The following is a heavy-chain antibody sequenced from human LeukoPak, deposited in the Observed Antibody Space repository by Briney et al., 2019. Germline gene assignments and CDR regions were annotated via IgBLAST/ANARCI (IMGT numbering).Heavy chain of an antibody. CDR3: ARGMGYYYYYMDV. CDR1: GGSISSGSHY. Sequence: PSETLSLTCTVSGGSISSGSHYWSWIRQPAGKGLEWIGRIYPSGSTNYNPSLKSRVTISVDTSKNQFSLKLSSVTAADTAVYYCARGMGYYYYYMDVWGKGTTVTISS. V-gene: IGHV4-61*02. CDR2: IYPSGST. D-gene: IGHD2-8*01. J-gene: IGHJ6*03.